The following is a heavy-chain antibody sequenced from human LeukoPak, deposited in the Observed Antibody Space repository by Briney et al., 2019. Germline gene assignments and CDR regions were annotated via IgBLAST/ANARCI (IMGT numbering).Heavy chain of an antibody. D-gene: IGHD6-19*01. CDR1: GGSISSGGYS. J-gene: IGHJ1*01. CDR2: INHSGST. V-gene: IGHV4-34*01. CDR3: ASRQWLVLLEPRAEYFQH. Sequence: SETLSLTCAVSGGSISSGGYSWSWIRQPPGKGLEWIGEINHSGSTNYNPSLKSRVTISVDTSKNQFSLKLSSVTAADTAVYYCASRQWLVLLEPRAEYFQHWGQGTLVTVSS.